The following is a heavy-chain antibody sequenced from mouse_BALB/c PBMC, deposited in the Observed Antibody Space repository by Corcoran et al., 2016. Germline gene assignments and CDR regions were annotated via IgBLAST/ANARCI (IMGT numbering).Heavy chain of an antibody. Sequence: EVQLQQSGPELVKPGASVKMSCKASGYTFTSYVMHWVKQKPGQGLEWIGYINPYNDGTKYNEKFKGKATLTSDKSSSTAYMERSSLTSEDSAVYFCARRNDAWYFDVWGAGTTVTVSS. J-gene: IGHJ1*01. D-gene: IGHD2-14*01. V-gene: IGHV1S136*01. CDR1: GYTFTSYV. CDR2: INPYNDGT. CDR3: ARRNDAWYFDV.